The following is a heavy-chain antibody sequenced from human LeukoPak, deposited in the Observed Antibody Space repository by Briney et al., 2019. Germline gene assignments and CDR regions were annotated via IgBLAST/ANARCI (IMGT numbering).Heavy chain of an antibody. J-gene: IGHJ4*02. CDR3: AKDPVVKDPFWNYYFDY. V-gene: IGHV1-46*01. CDR2: INPSGGST. CDR1: GYTFTSYY. D-gene: IGHD3-3*01. Sequence: ASVKVSCKASGYTFTSYYMHWVRQAPGQGLEWMGIINPSGGSTSYAQKFQGRVTMTRDTSTSTVYMELSSLRSEDTAVYYCAKDPVVKDPFWNYYFDYWGQGTLVTVSS.